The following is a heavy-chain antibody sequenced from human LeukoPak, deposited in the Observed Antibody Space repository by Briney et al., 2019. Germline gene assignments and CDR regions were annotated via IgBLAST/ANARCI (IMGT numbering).Heavy chain of an antibody. CDR1: GGSISSSSYY. V-gene: IGHV4-39*07. J-gene: IGHJ3*02. Sequence: SETLSLTCTVSGGSISSSSYYWGWIRQPPGKGLEWIGSIYYSGSTYYNPSLKSRVTISVDTSKNQFSLKLSSVTAADTAVYYCAGYVDWWNAFDIWGQGTMVTVSS. CDR3: AGYVDWWNAFDI. D-gene: IGHD3/OR15-3a*01. CDR2: IYYSGST.